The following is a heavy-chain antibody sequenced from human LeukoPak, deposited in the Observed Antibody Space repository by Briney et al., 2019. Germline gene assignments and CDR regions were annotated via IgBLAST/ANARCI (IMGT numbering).Heavy chain of an antibody. V-gene: IGHV3-53*01. Sequence: GGSLRLSCAASGFTVSSNYMSWVRQAPGKGLEWVSVIYSGGSTYCADSVKGRFTISRDNSKNTLYLQMNSLRAEDTAVYYCARGYYDSSGYYGYHDAFDIWGQGTMVTVSS. D-gene: IGHD3-22*01. J-gene: IGHJ3*02. CDR3: ARGYYDSSGYYGYHDAFDI. CDR1: GFTVSSNY. CDR2: IYSGGST.